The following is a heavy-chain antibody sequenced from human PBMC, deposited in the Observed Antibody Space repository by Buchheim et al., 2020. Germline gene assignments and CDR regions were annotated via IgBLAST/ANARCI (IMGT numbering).Heavy chain of an antibody. D-gene: IGHD3-22*01. CDR1: GFTFSNFG. V-gene: IGHV3-33*01. CDR2: IWYDGSNQ. J-gene: IGHJ4*02. CDR3: AREDSSGYYSFDY. Sequence: VQLVESGGGVVQPGRSLRLSCAASGFTFSNFGMHWVRQAPGKGLEWVAVIWYDGSNQYYADSVKGRFTISRDNSKNTLYLQMNSLRAEDTAVYFCAREDSSGYYSFDYWGQGTL.